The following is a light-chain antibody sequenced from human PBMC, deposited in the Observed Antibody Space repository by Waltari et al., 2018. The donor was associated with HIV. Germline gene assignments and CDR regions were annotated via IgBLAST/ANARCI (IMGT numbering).Light chain of an antibody. Sequence: DIQMTQSPSNLSASVADRLTITCRASQSISSWLAWYKQKPGKAPKLLIYQASSLESGVPSRFSGSGSGTEFTLTISSLQPDDFATYYCQQYNSYSRAFGQGTKLEIK. CDR1: QSISSW. CDR3: QQYNSYSRA. CDR2: QAS. V-gene: IGKV1-5*03. J-gene: IGKJ2*01.